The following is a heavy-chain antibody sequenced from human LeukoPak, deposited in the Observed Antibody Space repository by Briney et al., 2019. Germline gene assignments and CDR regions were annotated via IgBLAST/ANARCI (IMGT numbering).Heavy chain of an antibody. J-gene: IGHJ4*02. D-gene: IGHD3-22*01. CDR3: AKSEVSSGPPIDY. CDR1: GFTFSSYD. CDR2: VSGSDGST. Sequence: GGSLRLSCAASGFTFSSYDMSWVRQAPGKGPECVSAVSGSDGSTYYADSVKGRFTISRDNSKNTLSLQMNSLRAEDTAVYYCAKSEVSSGPPIDYWGQGTLVTVSS. V-gene: IGHV3-23*01.